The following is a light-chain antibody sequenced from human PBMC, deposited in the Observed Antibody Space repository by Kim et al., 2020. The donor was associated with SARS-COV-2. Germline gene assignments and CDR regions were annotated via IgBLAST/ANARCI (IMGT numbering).Light chain of an antibody. CDR2: EAS. Sequence: DIQMTQSPSTLSASVGERVTITCRASRSLGGLLDWYQQKPGQAPKLLIYEASTLKSGVPSRFSGSGSETEFTLTTSSLQTDDFATYYCQQYRSYPWTFGQGNKVDIK. CDR1: RSLGGL. J-gene: IGKJ1*01. V-gene: IGKV1-5*03. CDR3: QQYRSYPWT.